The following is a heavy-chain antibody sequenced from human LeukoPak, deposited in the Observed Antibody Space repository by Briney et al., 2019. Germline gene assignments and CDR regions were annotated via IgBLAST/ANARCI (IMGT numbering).Heavy chain of an antibody. CDR3: AKDGGLWVSAHWGDS. D-gene: IGHD7-27*01. CDR1: GFTFSSYT. CDR2: ITTSDGDT. J-gene: IGHJ4*02. V-gene: IGHV3-23*01. Sequence: GSLRLSCAASGFTFSSYTMSWVRQAPGKGLEWVSTITTSDGDTYYADSVKGRFTVSRDNSKNTLYLQMNSLRAEDTAVYYCAKDGGLWVSAHWGDSWGRGTLVTVSS.